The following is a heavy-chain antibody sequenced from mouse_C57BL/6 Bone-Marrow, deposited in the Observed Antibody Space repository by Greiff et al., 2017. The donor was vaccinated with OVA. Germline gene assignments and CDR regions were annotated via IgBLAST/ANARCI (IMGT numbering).Heavy chain of an antibody. J-gene: IGHJ2*01. V-gene: IGHV6-3*01. Sequence: EVQGVESGGGLVQPGGSMKLSCVASGFTFSNYWMNWVRQSPEKGLEWVAQIRLKSDNYATHYAESVKGRFTISRDDSKSSVYLQMNNLRAEDTGIYYCTLFDYWGQGTTLTVSS. CDR3: TLFDY. CDR2: IRLKSDNYAT. CDR1: GFTFSNYW.